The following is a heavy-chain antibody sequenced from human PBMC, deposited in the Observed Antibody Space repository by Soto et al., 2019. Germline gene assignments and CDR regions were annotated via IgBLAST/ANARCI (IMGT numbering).Heavy chain of an antibody. Sequence: EVQLVESGGGLVQPGGSLKLSCAASGFTFSGSAMHWVRQASGKGLEWVGRIRSKANSYATAYAASVKGRFTISRDDSKNTAYLQMNSLKTEDTAVYYCTRSEYQLPLYYYYGMDVWGQGTTVTVSS. D-gene: IGHD2-2*01. V-gene: IGHV3-73*01. CDR3: TRSEYQLPLYYYYGMDV. CDR2: IRSKANSYAT. CDR1: GFTFSGSA. J-gene: IGHJ6*02.